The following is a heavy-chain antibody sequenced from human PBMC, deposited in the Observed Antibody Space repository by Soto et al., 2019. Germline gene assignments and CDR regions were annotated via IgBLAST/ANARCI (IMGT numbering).Heavy chain of an antibody. V-gene: IGHV1-18*01. CDR1: GYTFTSYG. D-gene: IGHD3-9*01. CDR2: ISAYNGNT. J-gene: IGHJ5*02. CDR3: ARDLRLRYFGWFSGDDWFDP. Sequence: ASVKVSCKASGYTFTSYGISWVRQAPGQGLEWMGWISAYNGNTNYAQKLQGRVTMTTDTSTSTAYMELRSLRSDDTAVYYCARDLRLRYFGWFSGDDWFDPWGQGTLVTVSS.